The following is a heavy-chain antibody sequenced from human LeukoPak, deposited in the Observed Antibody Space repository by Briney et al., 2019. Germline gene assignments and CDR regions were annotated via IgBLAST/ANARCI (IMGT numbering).Heavy chain of an antibody. D-gene: IGHD1-7*01. CDR2: INHSGST. V-gene: IGHV4-34*01. Sequence: SETLSLTCAVYGGSFSGYYWSWIRQPPGKGLEWIGEINHSGSTNYNPSLKSRVTISVDTSKNQFSLKLSSVTAADTAVYYCARLFNYAGFDPWGQGTLVTVSS. CDR3: ARLFNYAGFDP. J-gene: IGHJ5*02. CDR1: GGSFSGYY.